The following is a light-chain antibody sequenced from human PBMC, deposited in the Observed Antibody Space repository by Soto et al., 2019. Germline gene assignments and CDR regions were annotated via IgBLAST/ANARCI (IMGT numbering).Light chain of an antibody. Sequence: QSVLTQPPSASGTPGQRATISCSGSSSNIGRDYVYWFQQLPGTAPKLLIYTTNHRPSGVPDRFSGSKSGTSASLAISGLRSEDEAYYCCAAWDARLLTWVFGGGTQLTVL. J-gene: IGLJ3*02. CDR2: TTN. V-gene: IGLV1-47*02. CDR1: SSNIGRDY. CDR3: AAWDARLLTWV.